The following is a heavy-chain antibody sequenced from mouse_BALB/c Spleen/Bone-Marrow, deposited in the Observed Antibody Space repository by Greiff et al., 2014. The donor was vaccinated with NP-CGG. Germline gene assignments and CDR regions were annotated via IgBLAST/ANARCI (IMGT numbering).Heavy chain of an antibody. CDR1: GYTFTNNW. CDR3: TRGSSYVGYAMDY. V-gene: IGHV1-69*02. D-gene: IGHD1-1*01. Sequence: QVQLQQPGAELVRPGASVKLSCKASGYTFTNNWINWVKQRPGQGLEWIGNIYPSDSYTNYNQKFEDKATLTVDKSSSTAYMQLSSPTSEDSAVYYCTRGSSYVGYAMDYWGQGTSVTVSS. J-gene: IGHJ4*01. CDR2: IYPSDSYT.